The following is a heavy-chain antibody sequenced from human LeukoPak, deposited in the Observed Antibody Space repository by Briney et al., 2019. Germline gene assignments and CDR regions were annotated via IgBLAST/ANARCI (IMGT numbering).Heavy chain of an antibody. D-gene: IGHD5-18*01. CDR2: ISSSSSYI. V-gene: IGHV3-21*01. Sequence: PGGSLRLSCAASGFTFSSYSMNWVRQAPGKGLGWVSSISSSSSYIYYADSVKGRFTISRDNAKNSLYLQMNSLRAEDTAVYYCAREPRYSYGFDYWGQGTLVTVSS. CDR1: GFTFSSYS. J-gene: IGHJ4*02. CDR3: AREPRYSYGFDY.